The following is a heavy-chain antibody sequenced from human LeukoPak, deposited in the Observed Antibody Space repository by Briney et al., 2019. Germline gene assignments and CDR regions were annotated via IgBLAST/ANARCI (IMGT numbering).Heavy chain of an antibody. D-gene: IGHD2-2*01. CDR3: ARDYLYRSSTSCYAYYYYGMDV. V-gene: IGHV1-18*01. CDR1: GYTFTSYG. J-gene: IGHJ6*02. Sequence: ASVKVSCKASGYTFTSYGISWVRQAPGQGLEWMGWISAYNGNTNYALKLQGRVTMTTDTSTSTAYMELRSLRSDDTAVYYCARDYLYRSSTSCYAYYYYGMDVWGQGTTVTVSS. CDR2: ISAYNGNT.